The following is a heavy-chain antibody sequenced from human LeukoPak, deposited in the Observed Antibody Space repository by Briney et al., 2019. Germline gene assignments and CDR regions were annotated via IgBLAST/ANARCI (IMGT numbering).Heavy chain of an antibody. D-gene: IGHD5-12*01. J-gene: IGHJ4*02. CDR2: IKQDGSEK. V-gene: IGHV3-7*01. Sequence: GGSLRLSCAASGFTFSSYWMSWVRQAPGKGLEWVANIKQDGSEKYYVDSVKGRFTISRDNAKNSLYLQMNSLRAEDTAVYYCARVRSRYSGYDSWDLYDYWGQGTLVTVSS. CDR1: GFTFSSYW. CDR3: ARVRSRYSGYDSWDLYDY.